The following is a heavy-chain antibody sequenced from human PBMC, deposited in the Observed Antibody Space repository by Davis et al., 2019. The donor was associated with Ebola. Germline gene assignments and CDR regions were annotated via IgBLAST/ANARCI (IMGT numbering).Heavy chain of an antibody. D-gene: IGHD3-22*01. CDR3: ARIEAGLFWAY. CDR1: GYSFTSYW. Sequence: PGGSLRLSCKGSGYSFTSYWIGWVRQMPGKGLEWMGIIYPGDSDTRYSPSFQGHVTISADKSISTAYLQWSSLKASDTAMYYCARIEAGLFWAYWGQGTLVTVSS. J-gene: IGHJ4*02. V-gene: IGHV5-51*01. CDR2: IYPGDSDT.